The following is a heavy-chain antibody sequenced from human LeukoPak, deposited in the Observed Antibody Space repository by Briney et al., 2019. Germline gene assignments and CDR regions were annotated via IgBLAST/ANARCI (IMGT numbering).Heavy chain of an antibody. CDR3: ATTAAAGQLDY. CDR2: ITDSGGST. CDR1: GFTFSTYG. V-gene: IGHV3-23*01. J-gene: IGHJ4*02. D-gene: IGHD6-13*01. Sequence: GGSLRLSCAASGFTFSTYGMTWVRQAPGKGLEWVSSITDSGGSTYYADSVKGRFTIFRDNSKNTLYVQMNSLRAEDTATYYCATTAAAGQLDYWGQGTLVTVSS.